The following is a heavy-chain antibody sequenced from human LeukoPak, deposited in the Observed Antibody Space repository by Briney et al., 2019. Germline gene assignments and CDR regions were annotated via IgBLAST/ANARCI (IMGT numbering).Heavy chain of an antibody. J-gene: IGHJ4*02. CDR2: ISGSGDST. V-gene: IGHV3-23*01. CDR1: GFTFSNYG. CDR3: AKDLSPGSSGWYLLGQIFDY. Sequence: GGSLRLSCAASGFTFSNYGMSRVRQAPGKGLEWVSAISGSGDSTYYADSVKGRFTISRDNSKNTLYLQMNSLRAEDTAVYYCAKDLSPGSSGWYLLGQIFDYWGQGTLVTVSS. D-gene: IGHD6-19*01.